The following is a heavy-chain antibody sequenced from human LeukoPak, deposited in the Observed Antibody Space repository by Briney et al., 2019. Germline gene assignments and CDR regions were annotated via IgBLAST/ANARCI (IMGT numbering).Heavy chain of an antibody. CDR1: GCTFSNAW. J-gene: IGHJ4*02. D-gene: IGHD6-13*01. CDR3: TTHRGYSSSPTFDY. CDR2: IERKTDGATT. Sequence: PGGSLRLSCAASGCTFSNAWMSWVRQAPGKGLEWVGRIERKTDGATTDYAAPVKGRFTISRDDSNNTLYLQMNSLKTEDTAVYYCTTHRGYSSSPTFDYWGQGTLVTVPS. V-gene: IGHV3-15*04.